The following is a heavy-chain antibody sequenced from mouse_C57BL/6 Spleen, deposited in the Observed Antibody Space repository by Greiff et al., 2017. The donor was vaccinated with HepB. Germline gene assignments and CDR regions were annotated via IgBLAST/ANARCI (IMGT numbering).Heavy chain of an antibody. CDR3: ARRRDGSGYFDV. CDR1: GYTFTSYW. J-gene: IGHJ1*03. D-gene: IGHD1-1*01. CDR2: IDPSDSET. V-gene: IGHV1-52*01. Sequence: QVQLQQPGAELVRPGSSVKLSCKASGYTFTSYWMHWVKQRPIQGLEWIGNIDPSDSETHYNQKFKDKATLTVDKSSSTAYMQRSSLTSEDSAVYYCARRRDGSGYFDVWGTGTTVTVSS.